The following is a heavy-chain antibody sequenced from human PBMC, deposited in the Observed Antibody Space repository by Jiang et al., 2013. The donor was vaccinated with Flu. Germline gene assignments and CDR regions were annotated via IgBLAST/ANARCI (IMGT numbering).Heavy chain of an antibody. D-gene: IGHD6-19*01. Sequence: VQLVESGAEVKKPGASVKVSCKASGYTFTSYDINWVRQATGQGLEWMGWVSPVSGSSGYAQNFQGRITMARDTSISTAYMELSSLTSEDTAVYYCARVPTGYSSGWYADYWGPGTWSPSPQ. CDR1: GYTFTSYD. V-gene: IGHV1-8*01. CDR2: VSPVSGSS. CDR3: ARVPTGYSSGWYADY. J-gene: IGHJ4*02.